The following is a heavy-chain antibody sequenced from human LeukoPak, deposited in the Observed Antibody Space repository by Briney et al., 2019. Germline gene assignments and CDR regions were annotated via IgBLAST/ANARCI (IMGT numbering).Heavy chain of an antibody. CDR2: IYYSGST. V-gene: IGHV4-39*01. Sequence: SETLSLTCTVSGASISTATYYWGWIRQSPGKGLEWIAKIYYSGSTYYNPSLMSRVTISIDMSKNQFSLNLSSETAADTALYYCARVDHYYFYMDVWGKGTTVTVSS. J-gene: IGHJ6*03. CDR3: ARVDHYYFYMDV. CDR1: GASISTATYY.